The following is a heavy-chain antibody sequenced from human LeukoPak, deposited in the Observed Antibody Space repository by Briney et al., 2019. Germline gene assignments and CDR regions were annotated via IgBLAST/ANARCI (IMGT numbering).Heavy chain of an antibody. CDR2: IYYSGST. Sequence: PSETLSLTCTVSGGSISSSSYYWGWVRQPPGKGLEWIGSIYYSGSTYYNPSLKSRVTMSVDTSKNQFSLKLSSVTATDTAVYYCARAPSAYLLDYFDYWGQGTLVTVSS. CDR3: ARAPSAYLLDYFDY. J-gene: IGHJ4*02. V-gene: IGHV4-39*01. D-gene: IGHD1-26*01. CDR1: GGSISSSSYY.